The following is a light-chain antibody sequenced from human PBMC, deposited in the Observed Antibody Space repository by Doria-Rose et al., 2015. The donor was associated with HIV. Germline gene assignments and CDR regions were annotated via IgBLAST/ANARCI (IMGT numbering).Light chain of an antibody. Sequence: TLSLSGGETATLSCRAGLGLGSNCFVWYLPKPGQAPRLLICGASYRASVIPDRFSSSGSGTDFNLTISSLEADDFARYYSQQYDSLPLSFGGGTNVEIK. CDR2: GAS. V-gene: IGKV3-20*01. J-gene: IGKJ4*01. CDR1: LGLGSNC. CDR3: QQYDSLPLS.